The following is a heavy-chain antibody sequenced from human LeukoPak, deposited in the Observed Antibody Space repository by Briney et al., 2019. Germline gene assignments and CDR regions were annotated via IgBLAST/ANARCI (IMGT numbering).Heavy chain of an antibody. CDR3: ARARPKYYYDSSGYSPAAFDY. V-gene: IGHV1-69*04. CDR2: IIPILGIA. CDR1: GGTFSSYA. J-gene: IGHJ4*02. Sequence: ASVKVSCKASGGTFSSYAISWVRQAPGQGLEWMGRIIPILGIANYAQKFQGRVTITADKSTSTAYMELSSVTAADTAVYYCARARPKYYYDSSGYSPAAFDYWGQGTLVTVSS. D-gene: IGHD3-22*01.